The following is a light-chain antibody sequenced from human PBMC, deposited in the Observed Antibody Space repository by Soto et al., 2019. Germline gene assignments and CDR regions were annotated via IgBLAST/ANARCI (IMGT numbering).Light chain of an antibody. V-gene: IGKV3-20*01. CDR2: GAS. J-gene: IGKJ1*01. CDR3: QQYGSSGT. Sequence: ESQLTQSPGTMSLSPGERATLSCRASQKVSNNYLAWYQQKPGQAPRLLIYGASNRATGIPDRFSGSGSGTDFTLTISRLEPEDFAVYYCQQYGSSGTFGQGTKVDIK. CDR1: QKVSNNY.